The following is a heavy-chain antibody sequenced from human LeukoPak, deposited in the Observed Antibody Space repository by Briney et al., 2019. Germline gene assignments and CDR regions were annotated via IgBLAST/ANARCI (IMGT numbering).Heavy chain of an antibody. V-gene: IGHV3-74*01. CDR1: GLTFGSYW. CDR3: ARSHYSDSSGYFSYYYGLDV. CDR2: INSDGSST. J-gene: IGHJ6*02. D-gene: IGHD3-22*01. Sequence: GGSLRLSCAASGLTFGSYWMHWVRQAPGKGLVWVSRINSDGSSTRYADSVKGRFTISRDNAKNTLYLQMNSLRAEDTAVYYCARSHYSDSSGYFSYYYGLDVWGQGTTVTVSS.